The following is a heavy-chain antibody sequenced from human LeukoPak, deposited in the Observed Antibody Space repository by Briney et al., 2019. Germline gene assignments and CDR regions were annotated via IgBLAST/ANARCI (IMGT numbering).Heavy chain of an antibody. CDR2: VNWNGGSS. Sequence: GSLRLSFAASGFTLDDYGLSWVRQAPGKGLEWVSGVNWNGGSSDYADSVKGRFIISRDNAKNSLYLQMNSLRAEDSALYHCARSARSSYYYDMDVWGQGTTVTVSS. V-gene: IGHV3-20*02. CDR3: ARSARSSYYYDMDV. J-gene: IGHJ6*02. CDR1: GFTLDDYG.